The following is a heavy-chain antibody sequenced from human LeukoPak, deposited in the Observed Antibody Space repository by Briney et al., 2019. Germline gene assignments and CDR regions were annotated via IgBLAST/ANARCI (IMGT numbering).Heavy chain of an antibody. J-gene: IGHJ4*02. Sequence: SETLSLTCTVSGGSISSGSYYWSWIRQPAGKGLEWIGRIYTSGSTNYNPSLKSRVTISVDTSKNQFSLKLSSVTAADTAVYYCASIENDYGGNSWGQGTLVTVSS. D-gene: IGHD4-23*01. CDR2: IYTSGST. V-gene: IGHV4-61*02. CDR1: GGSISSGSYY. CDR3: ASIENDYGGNS.